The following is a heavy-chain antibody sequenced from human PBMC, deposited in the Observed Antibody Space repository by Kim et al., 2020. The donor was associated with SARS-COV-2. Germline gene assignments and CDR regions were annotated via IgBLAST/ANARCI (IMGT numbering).Heavy chain of an antibody. CDR1: GYTFTGYY. CDR3: ARGTAVSSGSYFGDLE. V-gene: IGHV1-2*02. J-gene: IGHJ4*02. CDR2: INPNSGGT. D-gene: IGHD1-26*01. Sequence: ASVKVSCKASGYTFTGYYMHWVRQAPGQGLEWMGWINPNSGGTNYAQKFQGRVTMTRDTSISTAYMELSRLRSDDTAVYYCARGTAVSSGSYFGDLEWGQEPWSPSPQ.